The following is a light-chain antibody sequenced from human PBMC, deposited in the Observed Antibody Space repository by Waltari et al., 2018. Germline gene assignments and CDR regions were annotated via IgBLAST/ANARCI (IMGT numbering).Light chain of an antibody. CDR2: GAS. CDR1: QSVSTY. Sequence: DIVLTHSPGTLSLSPGESATLTRSPRQSVSTYLAWYHQKPGQAPRLLVYGASNRATGIPDRFSGSGSGTDFILTISRLEPEDVAVYYCQQRSGWPLTFGGGTKVEIK. J-gene: IGKJ4*01. V-gene: IGKV3-11*01. CDR3: QQRSGWPLT.